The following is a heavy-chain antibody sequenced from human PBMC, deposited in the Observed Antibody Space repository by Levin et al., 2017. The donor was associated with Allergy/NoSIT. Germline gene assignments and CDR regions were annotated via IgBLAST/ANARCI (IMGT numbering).Heavy chain of an antibody. V-gene: IGHV4-34*01. CDR1: AGSFRDSS. J-gene: IGHJ4*02. CDR2: INHFGIT. D-gene: IGHD6-19*01. CDR3: VEGSGWYNY. Sequence: SQTLSLTCAVYAGSFRDSSWSWIRQPPGKGLEWIGEINHFGITNYNPSLKGRVTTSVDTSKRQFSLNLNSVTAADTAVYYCVEGSGWYNYWGQGTLVTVSS.